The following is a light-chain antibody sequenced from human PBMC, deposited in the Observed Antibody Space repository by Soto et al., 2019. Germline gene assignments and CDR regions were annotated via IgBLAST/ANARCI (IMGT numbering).Light chain of an antibody. J-gene: IGLJ3*02. Sequence: QSGLTQPPSVSGAPGQRVTISCTGSSSNIGADYDVHWYQQLPGTAPKLLIYGNSNRPSGVPDRFSGSKSGTSASLAITGLQAEDEADYYCQSYDSSLSAVVFGGGTKLTVL. CDR2: GNS. CDR3: QSYDSSLSAVV. V-gene: IGLV1-40*01. CDR1: SSNIGADYD.